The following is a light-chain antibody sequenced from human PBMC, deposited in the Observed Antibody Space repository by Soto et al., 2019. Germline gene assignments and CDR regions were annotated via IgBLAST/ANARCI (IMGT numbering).Light chain of an antibody. CDR3: QQYNSWLT. CDR2: GAS. V-gene: IGKV3-15*01. J-gene: IGKJ4*01. Sequence: IVMTQSPATLSVSPGERATLSCRASQSISNNLAWYQQKPGQAPRLLIYGASTRATGLPARFSGGGSGTEFSLTISSLQSEDFAVYYCQQYNSWLTFGGGTKVEIK. CDR1: QSISNN.